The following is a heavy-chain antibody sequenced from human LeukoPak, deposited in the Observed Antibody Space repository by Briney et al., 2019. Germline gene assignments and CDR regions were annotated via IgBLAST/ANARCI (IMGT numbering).Heavy chain of an antibody. Sequence: GASVKVSCKTSGYIFTVYYLHWVRQAPGQGLEWMGMISPTGGTTRYSQKFQGRITMTRDMSTSTVFMDLTSLRSEDTAVYYCAREMRSSKAPDYWGQGTLVTVSS. J-gene: IGHJ4*02. D-gene: IGHD2/OR15-2a*01. CDR3: AREMRSSKAPDY. CDR2: ISPTGGTT. CDR1: GYIFTVYY. V-gene: IGHV1-46*01.